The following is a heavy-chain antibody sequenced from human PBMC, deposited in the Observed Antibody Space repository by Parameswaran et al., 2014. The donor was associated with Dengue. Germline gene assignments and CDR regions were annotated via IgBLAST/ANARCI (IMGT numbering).Heavy chain of an antibody. CDR3: ARMMTPDDTFDI. Sequence: SWVRQAPGQGLEWMGWITTYNGNTNYAQKLQGRVTMTTDTSTTTAYMELRSLRSDDTAVYYCARMMTPDDTFDIWGQGTMVTVSS. D-gene: IGHD4-11*01. J-gene: IGHJ3*02. CDR2: ITTYNGNT. V-gene: IGHV1-18*01.